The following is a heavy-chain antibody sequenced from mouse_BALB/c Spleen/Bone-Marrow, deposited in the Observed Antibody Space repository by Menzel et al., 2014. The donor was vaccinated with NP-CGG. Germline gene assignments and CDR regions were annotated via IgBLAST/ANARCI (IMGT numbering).Heavy chain of an antibody. V-gene: IGHV1-69*01. CDR1: GYAFTDYW. CDR2: IDTSDSYT. Sequence: QVQLKQSGAELVMPGASVKMSCKASGYAFTDYWMHWVKQRPGQGLEWIGAIDTSDSYTSYNQKFKGKATLTVDESSSTAYMQLSSLTSEDSAVYYRARSAGYWYFDVWGAGTTVTVSS. D-gene: IGHD1-2*01. J-gene: IGHJ1*01. CDR3: ARSAGYWYFDV.